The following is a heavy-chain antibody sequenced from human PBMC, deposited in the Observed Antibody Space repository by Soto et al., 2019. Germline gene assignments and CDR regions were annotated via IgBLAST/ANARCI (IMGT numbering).Heavy chain of an antibody. CDR3: ARVFNGGYCSSTSCYSYGMDV. CDR1: GGSISSGGYY. J-gene: IGHJ6*02. Sequence: SETLSLTCTVSGGSISSGGYYWTWIRQHPGKGLEWIGYIYYSGSTYYNPSLKSRVTISVDTSKNQFTLKVSSLTAADTAVYYCARVFNGGYCSSTSCYSYGMDVWGQGTTVTVSS. D-gene: IGHD2-2*01. V-gene: IGHV4-31*03. CDR2: IYYSGST.